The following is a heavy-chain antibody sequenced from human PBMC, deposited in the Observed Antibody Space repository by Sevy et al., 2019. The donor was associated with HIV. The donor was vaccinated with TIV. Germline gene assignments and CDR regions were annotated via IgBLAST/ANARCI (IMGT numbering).Heavy chain of an antibody. CDR3: AKEETTGYI. J-gene: IGHJ4*02. CDR2: ISASGGST. Sequence: GGSLRLSCTASGFTFSSYVISWVRQAPGKGLEWVSTISASGGSTYYADSVKGRFTISRDNSKKNVYLDINSLRAEDTAIFYCAKEETTGYIWGQGTLVTVSS. CDR1: GFTFSSYV. V-gene: IGHV3-23*01. D-gene: IGHD3-9*01.